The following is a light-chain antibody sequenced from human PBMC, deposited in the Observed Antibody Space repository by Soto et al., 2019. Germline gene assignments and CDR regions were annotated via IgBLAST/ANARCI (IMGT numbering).Light chain of an antibody. CDR2: WAS. J-gene: IGKJ2*01. Sequence: DIVMTQSPDSLAVSLGERATINCKSSQSVLYSSNNKNYLAWYQQKPGQSPKMLISWASTRDSGVPDRFSGSGFGTDFTLTISSLQAEDVAVYYCQQYYRSPLTFGQGTKLEI. CDR1: QSVLYSSNNKNY. CDR3: QQYYRSPLT. V-gene: IGKV4-1*01.